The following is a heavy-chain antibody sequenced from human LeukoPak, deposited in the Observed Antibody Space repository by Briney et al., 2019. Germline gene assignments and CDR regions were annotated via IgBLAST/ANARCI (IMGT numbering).Heavy chain of an antibody. V-gene: IGHV3-30-3*01. CDR3: ARDRQYCSSVSCYPDYFDY. CDR1: GFTFSSYA. Sequence: GGSLRLSCAASGFTFSSYAMHWVRQAPGKGLEWVAVISYDGSNKYYADSVKGRFTISRDNSKNTLYLQMNSLRAEDTAVYYCARDRQYCSSVSCYPDYFDYWGQGTLVTVSS. CDR2: ISYDGSNK. J-gene: IGHJ4*02. D-gene: IGHD2-2*01.